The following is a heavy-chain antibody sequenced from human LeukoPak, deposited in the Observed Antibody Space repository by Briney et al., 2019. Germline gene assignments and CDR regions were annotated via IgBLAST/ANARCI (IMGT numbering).Heavy chain of an antibody. CDR1: GFTFSSYA. D-gene: IGHD3-22*01. Sequence: GGSLRLSCAASGFTFSSYAMHWVRQAPGKGLEWVAVISYDGSDKYYADSVKGRFTISRDNSKNTLYLQMNSLRAEDTAVYYCARDLSITMIVVVITGPDYWGQGTLVTVSS. CDR3: ARDLSITMIVVVITGPDY. J-gene: IGHJ4*02. V-gene: IGHV3-30-3*01. CDR2: ISYDGSDK.